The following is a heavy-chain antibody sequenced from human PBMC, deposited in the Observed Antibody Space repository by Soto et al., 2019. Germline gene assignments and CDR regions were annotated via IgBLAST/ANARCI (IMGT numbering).Heavy chain of an antibody. D-gene: IGHD3-9*01. CDR3: AKAKLRENTGYVFDY. J-gene: IGHJ4*02. Sequence: AGWSLRLSCAASGFTFSGSAMHWVRQASGKGLEWVGLIRSNANSYATAYAASVKGRFTISRDDSKNTAYLQMHSLKAEDTAEYYCAKAKLRENTGYVFDYWGQGNLVTSP. CDR1: GFTFSGSA. CDR2: IRSNANSYAT. V-gene: IGHV3-73*01.